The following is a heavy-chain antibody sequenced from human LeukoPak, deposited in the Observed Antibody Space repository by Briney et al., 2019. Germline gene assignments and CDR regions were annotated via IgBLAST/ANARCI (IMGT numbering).Heavy chain of an antibody. CDR2: ISGSDDGT. CDR3: AKRGPIYSSSPGNYFDY. V-gene: IGHV3-23*01. CDR1: GFTFSSYA. D-gene: IGHD6-6*01. J-gene: IGHJ4*02. Sequence: SGGSLRLSCAASGFTFSSYAMTWVRQAPGKGLEWVSSISGSDDGTYYADSVKGRFTISRDNSKNTLYLQMNSLRAEDTAVYYCAKRGPIYSSSPGNYFDYWGQGTLVTVSS.